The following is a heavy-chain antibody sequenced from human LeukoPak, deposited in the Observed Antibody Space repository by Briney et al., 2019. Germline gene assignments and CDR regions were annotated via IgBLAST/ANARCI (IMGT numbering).Heavy chain of an antibody. CDR2: IGTAGDT. CDR1: GFTFSSYV. D-gene: IGHD3-10*01. V-gene: IGHV3-13*04. CDR3: ARGYYYGSGSYWGFDY. J-gene: IGHJ4*02. Sequence: GGSLRLSCAASGFTFSSYVMHWVRQATGKGLEWVSGIGTAGDTYYPGSVKGRFTISRENAKNSLYLQMNSLRAGDTAVYYCARGYYYGSGSYWGFDYWGQGTLVTVSS.